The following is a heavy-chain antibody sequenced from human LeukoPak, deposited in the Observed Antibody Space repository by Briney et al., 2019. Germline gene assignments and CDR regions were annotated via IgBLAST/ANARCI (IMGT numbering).Heavy chain of an antibody. Sequence: GGSLRLSRAASGFIVSDIDLSWVRQAPGKGLEWVSIIYSGGDTHHADSVKGRFTISRDNYKNTLYLQMKSLRADDTAVYYCARGCYYERSGSCPFDYWGQGTLVTVSS. J-gene: IGHJ4*02. D-gene: IGHD3-22*01. V-gene: IGHV3-53*01. CDR2: IYSGGDT. CDR1: GFIVSDID. CDR3: ARGCYYERSGSCPFDY.